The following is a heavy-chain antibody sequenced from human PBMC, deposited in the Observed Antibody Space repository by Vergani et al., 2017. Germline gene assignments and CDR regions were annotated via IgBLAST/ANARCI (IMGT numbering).Heavy chain of an antibody. CDR3: ARHSTGEWLVKLGGIDP. CDR2: IYYSGIT. Sequence: QLQLQESGPGLVKPSATLSLTCSVSGASIRSSNYYWGWIRQPPGKGLEWISSIYYSGITYYNPSLKSRVTISVDTSKNQFSLKLSAVTAADTAGYVCARHSTGEWLVKLGGIDPWCQGILVTVSS. V-gene: IGHV4-39*01. D-gene: IGHD6-19*01. CDR1: GASIRSSNYY. J-gene: IGHJ5*02.